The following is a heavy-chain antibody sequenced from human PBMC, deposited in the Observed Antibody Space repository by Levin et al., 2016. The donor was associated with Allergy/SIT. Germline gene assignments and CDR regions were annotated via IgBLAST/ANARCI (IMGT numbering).Heavy chain of an antibody. CDR3: ARGLYYYDSSGYYYFDY. CDR1: GGSFSGYY. Sequence: SETLSLTCAVYGGSFSGYYWSWIRQPPGKGLEWIGEINHSGSTNYNPSLKSRVTISVDTSKNQFSLKLSSVTAADTAVYYCARGLYYYDSSGYYYFDYWGQGTLVTVSS. D-gene: IGHD3-22*01. J-gene: IGHJ4*02. CDR2: INHSGST. V-gene: IGHV4-34*01.